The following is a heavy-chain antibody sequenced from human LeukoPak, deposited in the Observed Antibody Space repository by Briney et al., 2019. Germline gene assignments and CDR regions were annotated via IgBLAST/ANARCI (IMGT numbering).Heavy chain of an antibody. CDR3: ARDVDYYDSSGYYYDFDY. CDR2: INPHSGAT. J-gene: IGHJ4*02. D-gene: IGHD3-22*01. Sequence: ASVKVSCKTSGFTFTDYFIHWLRQAPGQGFERMGWINPHSGATNFAQKFQGRVTFTRDTSITTAYMELSRLRSDDTAVYYCARDVDYYDSSGYYYDFDYWGQGTLVTVSS. V-gene: IGHV1-2*02. CDR1: GFTFTDYF.